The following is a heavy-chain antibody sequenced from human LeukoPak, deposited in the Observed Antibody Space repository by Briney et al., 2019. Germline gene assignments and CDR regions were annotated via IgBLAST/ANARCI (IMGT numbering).Heavy chain of an antibody. V-gene: IGHV4-34*01. D-gene: IGHD6-13*01. CDR1: GGSFSDYF. CDR3: ARRRLRGIAAAGTRKRSTAFDI. CDR2: INQSGST. Sequence: SETLSLTCAVYGGSFSDYFWSWTRQPPGKGLEWIGEINQSGSTNYNPSLKSRVTISVDTSKNQFSLKLSSVTAADTAVYYCARRRLRGIAAAGTRKRSTAFDIWGQGTMVTVSS. J-gene: IGHJ3*02.